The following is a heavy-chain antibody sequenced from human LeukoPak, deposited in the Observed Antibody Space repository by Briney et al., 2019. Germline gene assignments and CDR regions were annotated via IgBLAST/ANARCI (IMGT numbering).Heavy chain of an antibody. CDR3: ARVGEDYYVWFDP. J-gene: IGHJ5*02. CDR1: GGSFSGYY. V-gene: IGHV4-34*01. Sequence: PSETLSLTCAVYGGSFSGYYWSWIRQPPGKGLEWIGEINHSGSTNYNPSLKSRVTISVDTSKNQFSLKLSSVTAADTAVYYCARVGEDYYVWFDPWGQGTLVTVSS. D-gene: IGHD3-10*02. CDR2: INHSGST.